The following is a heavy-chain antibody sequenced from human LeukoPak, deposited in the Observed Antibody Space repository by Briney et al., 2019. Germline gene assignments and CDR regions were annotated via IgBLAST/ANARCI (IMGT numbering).Heavy chain of an antibody. CDR2: MNPNSGNT. CDR1: GYTFTSYG. Sequence: ASVKVSCKASGYTFTSYGISWVRQATGQGLEWMGWMNPNSGNTGYAQKFQGRVTMTRNTSISTAYMELSSLRSEDTALYYCARSRLKKNWFDPWGQGTLVTVSS. V-gene: IGHV1-8*02. D-gene: IGHD2-8*01. CDR3: ARSRLKKNWFDP. J-gene: IGHJ5*02.